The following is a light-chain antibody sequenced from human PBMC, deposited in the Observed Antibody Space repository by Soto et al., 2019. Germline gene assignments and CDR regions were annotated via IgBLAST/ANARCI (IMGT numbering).Light chain of an antibody. J-gene: IGKJ4*01. Sequence: DIQMTQSPSTLSASVGDRVTITCRASQSINNWLAWYQQKPGKAPKFLIYDASNLESGVPSRFSGSASGTEFTLTISSLQPDDFATYSCQQYDNYPLTFGGGPKVDI. CDR2: DAS. CDR1: QSINNW. CDR3: QQYDNYPLT. V-gene: IGKV1-5*01.